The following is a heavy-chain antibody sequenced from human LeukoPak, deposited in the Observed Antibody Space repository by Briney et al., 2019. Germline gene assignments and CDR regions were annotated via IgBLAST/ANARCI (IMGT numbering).Heavy chain of an antibody. CDR3: TTTHYDYVWGSYRYNVIFDY. Sequence: PGGSLRLSCAASGFTFSNAWMSWVRQAPGKGLEWVGRIKSKTDGRTTDYAAPVKGRFTISRDDSKNPLYLQMNSLKTENTAVYYCTTTHYDYVWGSYRYNVIFDYWGQGTLVTVSS. CDR2: IKSKTDGRTT. J-gene: IGHJ4*02. D-gene: IGHD3-16*02. CDR1: GFTFSNAW. V-gene: IGHV3-15*01.